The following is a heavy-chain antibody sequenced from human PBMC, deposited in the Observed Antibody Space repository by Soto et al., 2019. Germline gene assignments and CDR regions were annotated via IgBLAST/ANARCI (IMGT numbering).Heavy chain of an antibody. J-gene: IGHJ4*02. V-gene: IGHV1-46*01. CDR1: GYTFTSYY. Sequence: ASVKVSCKASGYTFTSYYMHWVRQAPGQGLEWMGIINPSGGSTSYAQKFQGRVTISRDNAKNTLYLQMDSLRAEDTAVFYCGRDRGGNYYGGFDYWGQGTLVTVSS. CDR3: GRDRGGNYYGGFDY. CDR2: INPSGGST. D-gene: IGHD1-26*01.